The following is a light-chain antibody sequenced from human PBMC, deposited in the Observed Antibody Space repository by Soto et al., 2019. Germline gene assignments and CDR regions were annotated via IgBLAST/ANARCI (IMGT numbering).Light chain of an antibody. Sequence: EIVLTQSPGTLSLSPGERATLSCRASQSVSSTYLAWYQHRPGQAHRLLIYGASSRATGIPDRFSGSGSGTDFTLIISRLEPEDFAVYYCQQYGNSFVGFGQGTKVEIK. CDR2: GAS. V-gene: IGKV3-20*01. CDR3: QQYGNSFVG. CDR1: QSVSSTY. J-gene: IGKJ1*01.